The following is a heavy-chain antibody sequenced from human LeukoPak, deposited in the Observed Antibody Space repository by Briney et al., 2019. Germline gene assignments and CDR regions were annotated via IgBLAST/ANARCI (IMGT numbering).Heavy chain of an antibody. J-gene: IGHJ4*02. Sequence: GGSLRLSCAASGFTFSSYEMNWVRQAPGKGLEWVSYISSSGFTIYYADSVKGRFTISRDNAQNSLYLQMNSLRAEDTAVYYCAIGWQLDRFDYWGQGTLVTVSS. CDR1: GFTFSSYE. D-gene: IGHD6-6*01. V-gene: IGHV3-48*03. CDR2: ISSSGFTI. CDR3: AIGWQLDRFDY.